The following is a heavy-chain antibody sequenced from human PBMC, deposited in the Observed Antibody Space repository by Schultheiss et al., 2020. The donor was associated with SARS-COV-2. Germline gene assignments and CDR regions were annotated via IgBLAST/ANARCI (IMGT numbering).Heavy chain of an antibody. V-gene: IGHV3-23*01. CDR3: AKGLGLLWFGELLRMDV. CDR2: ISGSGGST. Sequence: GGSLRLSCAASGFTFSSYAMSWVRQAPGKGLEWVSAISGSGGSTYYADSMKGRFIISRDNSKNTLYLQMNSLRAEDTAVYYCAKGLGLLWFGELLRMDVWGQGTTVTVSS. J-gene: IGHJ6*02. CDR1: GFTFSSYA. D-gene: IGHD3-10*01.